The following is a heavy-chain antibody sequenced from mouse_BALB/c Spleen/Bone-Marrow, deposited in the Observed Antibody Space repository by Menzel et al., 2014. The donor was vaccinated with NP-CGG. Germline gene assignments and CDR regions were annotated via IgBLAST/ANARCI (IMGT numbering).Heavy chain of an antibody. CDR1: GFNIKDNY. CDR3: ARPICR. V-gene: IGHV14-3*02. J-gene: IGHJ4*01. CDR2: IDPANGNT. Sequence: AQIQQSGAELVKPGASVKLSCTASGFNIKDNYMHWVKQRPEQGLEWIGRIDPANGNTKYDPKFQGKATITAGASSNTAFLQISSLTSEDTAVYFCARPICRWGQGTSVTGSS.